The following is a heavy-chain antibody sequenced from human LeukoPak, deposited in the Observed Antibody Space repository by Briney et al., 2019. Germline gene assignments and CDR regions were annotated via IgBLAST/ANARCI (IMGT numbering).Heavy chain of an antibody. CDR1: GFTFSSYW. V-gene: IGHV3-74*01. CDR2: INSDGSSA. D-gene: IGHD6-19*01. CDR3: ARGGVGCFDY. Sequence: EGSLRLSCAASGFTFSSYWIHWVRQAPGKGLVWVSHINSDGSSATYADSVKGRLTISRDNAKNTVYLEMNSLRAEDTAVYYCARGGVGCFDYWGQGALVTVSS. J-gene: IGHJ4*02.